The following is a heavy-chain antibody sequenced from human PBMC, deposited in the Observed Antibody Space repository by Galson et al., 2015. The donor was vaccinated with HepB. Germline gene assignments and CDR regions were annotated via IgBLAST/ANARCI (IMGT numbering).Heavy chain of an antibody. CDR2: INPNAGST. Sequence: SLRLSCAASGFTFSSYAMSWVRQAPGKGLEWVSAINPNAGSTYYADSVEGRFTISRDNSKNTLYLHMNSLRAEDTAIYYCAKDPRQFTIFEVGDNWFDPWGQGTLVTVSS. D-gene: IGHD3-3*01. CDR3: AKDPRQFTIFEVGDNWFDP. V-gene: IGHV3-23*01. J-gene: IGHJ5*02. CDR1: GFTFSSYA.